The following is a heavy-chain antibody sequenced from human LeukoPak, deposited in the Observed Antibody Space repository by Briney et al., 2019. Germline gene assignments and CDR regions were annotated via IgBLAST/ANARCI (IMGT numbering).Heavy chain of an antibody. CDR2: ISGSGATM. V-gene: IGHV3-11*01. CDR1: GFTFSDNY. J-gene: IGHJ4*02. Sequence: GGSLRLSCAASGFTFSDNYMSWIRQAPGKGLEWVSYISGSGATMNYADSVKGRLTISRDNAKNSLYLQMNSLRAEDTAVYYCARDSPDFDYWGQGTLVTVSS. CDR3: ARDSPDFDY.